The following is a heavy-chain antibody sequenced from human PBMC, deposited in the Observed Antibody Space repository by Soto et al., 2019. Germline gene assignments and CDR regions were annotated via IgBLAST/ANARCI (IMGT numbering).Heavy chain of an antibody. CDR3: ARDHLVGATTTHF. Sequence: GGALRLSWAASGCTLSSYWMSWVRQAPGKGLEWVANINQDGSEKYYVDSVKGRFTISRDNAKTSLYLQINSLRAEDTGVYYCARDHLVGATTTHFWGQGTLVTVSS. CDR1: GCTLSSYW. V-gene: IGHV3-7*01. J-gene: IGHJ4*02. D-gene: IGHD1-26*01. CDR2: INQDGSEK.